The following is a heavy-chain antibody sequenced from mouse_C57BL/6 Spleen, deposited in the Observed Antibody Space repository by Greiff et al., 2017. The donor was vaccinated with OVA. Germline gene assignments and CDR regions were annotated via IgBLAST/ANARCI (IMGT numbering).Heavy chain of an antibody. Sequence: VQLVESGAELVRPGTSVKMSCKASGYTFTNYWIGWAKQRPGHGLEWIGDIYPGGGYTNYNEKFKGKATLTADKSSSTAYMQFSSLTSEDSAIYYGARGGYYGSSPLAMDYWGQGTSVTVSS. J-gene: IGHJ4*01. CDR1: GYTFTNYW. D-gene: IGHD1-1*01. V-gene: IGHV1-63*01. CDR2: IYPGGGYT. CDR3: ARGGYYGSSPLAMDY.